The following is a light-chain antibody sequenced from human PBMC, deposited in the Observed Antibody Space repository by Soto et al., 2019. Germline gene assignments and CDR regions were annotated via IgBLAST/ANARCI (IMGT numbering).Light chain of an antibody. V-gene: IGKV3-20*01. Sequence: EIVLTQSPGTLSLSPGERATLSCRASQSVSSSYLAWYQQKPGQAPRLLIYGASSRATGITDRFSGSGSGTDFTLNISRMAPEDFAVYYCQQYASSPTVLPFGGGTKVEIK. CDR2: GAS. CDR3: QQYASSPTVLP. J-gene: IGKJ4*01. CDR1: QSVSSSY.